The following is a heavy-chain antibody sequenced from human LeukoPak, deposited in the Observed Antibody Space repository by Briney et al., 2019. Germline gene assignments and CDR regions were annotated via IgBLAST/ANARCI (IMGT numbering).Heavy chain of an antibody. Sequence: GSLRLSCAASGFTFSSYSMNWVRQPPGKGLEWIGVIDHSGSTIYNPSLKGRVSISVDTSKNQFSLKLSSVTAADTAMYYCARGLRNWNDPFGQGTLVTVSS. CDR1: GFTFSSYS. J-gene: IGHJ5*02. D-gene: IGHD4-17*01. V-gene: IGHV4-34*01. CDR2: IDHSGST. CDR3: ARGLRNWNDP.